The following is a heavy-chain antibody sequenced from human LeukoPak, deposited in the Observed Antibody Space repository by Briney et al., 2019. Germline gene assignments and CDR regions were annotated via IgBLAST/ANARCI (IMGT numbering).Heavy chain of an antibody. CDR1: GFTFNNAW. J-gene: IGHJ4*02. Sequence: GGSLRLSCAASGFTFNNAWMNWVRQAPGKGLEWVGRIRSKSDGGTTDYAASVKGRFTFSRDDSKNILYLHMNSLKTEDTALYYCTTALLRPIRYSDYLYFDYWGQGTLVTVSS. V-gene: IGHV3-15*01. CDR2: IRSKSDGGTT. CDR3: TTALLRPIRYSDYLYFDY. D-gene: IGHD3-9*01.